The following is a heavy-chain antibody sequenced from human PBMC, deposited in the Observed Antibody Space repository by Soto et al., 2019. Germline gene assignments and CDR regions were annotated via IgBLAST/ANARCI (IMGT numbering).Heavy chain of an antibody. D-gene: IGHD1-26*01. CDR2: IVPITGMT. J-gene: IGHJ4*02. CDR3: PRGVASSVDS. Sequence: QVQLVQSGAEVKKPGSSVRVSCTPSGGTFSSYTISWARQAPGQGLEWMGRIVPITGMTRYAQKFQGRLTITAVTSTTTAYLEMSSLTSEEAAVYFFPRGVASSVDSWGQGNQVPVSS. V-gene: IGHV1-69*02. CDR1: GGTFSSYT.